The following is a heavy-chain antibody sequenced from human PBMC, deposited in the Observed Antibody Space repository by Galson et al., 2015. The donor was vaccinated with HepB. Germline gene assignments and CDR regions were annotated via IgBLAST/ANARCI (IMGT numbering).Heavy chain of an antibody. D-gene: IGHD4-23*01. J-gene: IGHJ6*02. CDR3: ARLRDMGYGGNSGPYGMDV. V-gene: IGHV1-69*02. CDR1: GGTFSSYT. CDR2: IIPILGIA. Sequence: SVKVSCKASGGTFSSYTISWVRQAPGQGLEWMGRIIPILGIANYAQKFQGRVTITADKSTSTAYMELSSLRSEDTAVYYCARLRDMGYGGNSGPYGMDVWGQGTTVTVSS.